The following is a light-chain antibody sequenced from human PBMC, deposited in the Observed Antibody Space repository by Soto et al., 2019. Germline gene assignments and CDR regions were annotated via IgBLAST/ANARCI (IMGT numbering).Light chain of an antibody. Sequence: QSALTQPASVSGSPGQSITISCTGTTSDVGSYDLVSWYQQHPGKAPKIMIYEVSKRPSGDSNRFSGSKSGNTASLSISGLQAEDEADYYCCSYAGGRSPYVFCTGTKLTVL. J-gene: IGLJ1*01. V-gene: IGLV2-23*02. CDR1: TSDVGSYDL. CDR2: EVS. CDR3: CSYAGGRSPYV.